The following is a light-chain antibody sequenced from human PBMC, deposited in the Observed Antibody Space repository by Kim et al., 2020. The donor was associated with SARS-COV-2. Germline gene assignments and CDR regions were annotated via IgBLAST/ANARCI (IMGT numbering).Light chain of an antibody. J-gene: IGKJ2*01. CDR2: WAS. CDR3: QQYFSTPQT. Sequence: RATINCKSSQSLLYDSNNRNFLAWYQQKAGQPPKLLIYWASTRESGVPDRFSGSGSGTDFTLTISRLQAEDVAVYYCQQYFSTPQTFGPGTKLEI. CDR1: QSLLYDSNNRNF. V-gene: IGKV4-1*01.